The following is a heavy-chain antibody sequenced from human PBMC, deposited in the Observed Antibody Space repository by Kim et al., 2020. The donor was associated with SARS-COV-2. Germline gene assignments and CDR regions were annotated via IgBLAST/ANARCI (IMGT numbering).Heavy chain of an antibody. D-gene: IGHD3-10*01. J-gene: IGHJ6*02. CDR1: GYTFTSYY. CDR3: ARDQFEPTGSGSYSLGLYYYGMDV. CDR2: INPSGGST. Sequence: ASVKVSCKASGYTFTSYYMHWVRQAPGQGLEWMGIINPSGGSTSYAQKFQGRVTMTRDTSTSTVYMELSSLRSEDTAVYYCARDQFEPTGSGSYSLGLYYYGMDVWGQGTTVTVSS. V-gene: IGHV1-46*01.